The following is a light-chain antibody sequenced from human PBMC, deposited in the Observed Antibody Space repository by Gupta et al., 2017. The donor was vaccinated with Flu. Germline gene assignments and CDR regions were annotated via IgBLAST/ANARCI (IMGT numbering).Light chain of an antibody. CDR1: QSISNS. V-gene: IGKV1D-16*01. J-gene: IGKJ5*01. Sequence: DFQMTQSPSSLSASVGDRVIITCRASQSISNSLGWYQQKPEKAPKSLIYGAPSLQNGVPSRFSGSGFGTEFTLTISSLQPEDFGTYYCRQYREYPITFGQGTRLEIK. CDR3: RQYREYPIT. CDR2: GAP.